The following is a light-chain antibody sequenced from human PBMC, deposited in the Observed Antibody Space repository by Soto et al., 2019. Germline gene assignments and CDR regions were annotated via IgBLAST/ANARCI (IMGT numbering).Light chain of an antibody. CDR2: GAS. J-gene: IGKJ4*01. Sequence: EIVLTQAPVAVSLSPGERVTLSCRASQRVTSSYIAWYPQKSGQAPRLLLYGASSRATGIPDRFSGSGSGTEFSLTITSLKSEDFAVYYCQRYDNSPLTFGGGTKVDI. V-gene: IGKV3-20*01. CDR3: QRYDNSPLT. CDR1: QRVTSSY.